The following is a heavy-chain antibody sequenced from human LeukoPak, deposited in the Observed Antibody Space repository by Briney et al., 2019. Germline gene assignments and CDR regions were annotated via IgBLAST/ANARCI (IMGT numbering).Heavy chain of an antibody. CDR1: GFTFSNYG. J-gene: IGHJ3*02. CDR3: TKRLSLRFDAFDI. CDR2: VWYDDAVK. Sequence: GRSLRLSCAASGFTFSNYGMHWVRQAPGKGLEWLAVVWYDDAVKNYADSVKGRFTISRDNSKNTLFLQMNSLRAEDTAFYYCTKRLSLRFDAFDIWGPGTMVTVSS. D-gene: IGHD3-3*01. V-gene: IGHV3-33*06.